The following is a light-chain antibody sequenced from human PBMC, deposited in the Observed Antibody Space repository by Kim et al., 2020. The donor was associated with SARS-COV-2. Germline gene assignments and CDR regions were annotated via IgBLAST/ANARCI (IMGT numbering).Light chain of an antibody. CDR3: QQRSNWPPR. V-gene: IGKV3-11*01. CDR2: DAS. Sequence: EIVLTQSPATLSLSPGERATLSCRASQSVSSYLAWYQQKPGQAPRLLIYDASNRATGIPARFSGSGSGTDFTLTISSLEPEDFAAYYCQQRSNWPPRFGQGTKLEI. CDR1: QSVSSY. J-gene: IGKJ2*03.